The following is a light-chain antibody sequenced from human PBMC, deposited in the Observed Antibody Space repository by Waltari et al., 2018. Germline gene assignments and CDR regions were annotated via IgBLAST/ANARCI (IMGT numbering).Light chain of an antibody. CDR2: DAS. CDR1: QSVRSY. CDR3: QQRSDWPYT. Sequence: EIVLTQSPATLSLSPGERGTLSCRASQSVRSYLAWYQQKPGQAPRLLIYDASNRAPGIPDRFSGSGSVTDFTLTISSLEAEDFAVYYCQQRSDWPYTFGQGTKLEIK. V-gene: IGKV3-11*01. J-gene: IGKJ2*01.